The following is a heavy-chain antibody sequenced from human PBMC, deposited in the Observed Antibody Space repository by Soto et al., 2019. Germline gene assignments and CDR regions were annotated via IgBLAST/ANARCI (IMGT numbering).Heavy chain of an antibody. J-gene: IGHJ4*02. CDR1: GGSISSSSYY. CDR2: ICYSGST. Sequence: QLQLQESGPGLVKPSETLSLTCTVSGGSISSSSYYWGWIRQPPGKGLEWIGRICYSGSTYYNPSLNSRVTISVDTSKNQCSLKLRSVTAADTAVYYCATLWGQDWGQGTLVTVSS. CDR3: ATLWGQD. D-gene: IGHD3-10*01. V-gene: IGHV4-39*01.